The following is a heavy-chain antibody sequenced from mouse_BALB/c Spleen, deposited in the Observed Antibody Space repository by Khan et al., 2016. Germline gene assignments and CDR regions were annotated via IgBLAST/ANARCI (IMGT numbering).Heavy chain of an antibody. CDR1: GFDFSRYW. CDR3: ARQVYYGSSAY. Sequence: EVELVESGGGLVQPGGSLKLSCAASGFDFSRYWMSWVRQAPGKGLEWIGEINPDSSTINYTPSLKDKFIISRDNAKNPLYLQMSKVRSEDTALYYCARQVYYGSSAYWGQGTLVTVSA. CDR2: INPDSSTI. V-gene: IGHV4-1*02. J-gene: IGHJ3*01. D-gene: IGHD1-1*01.